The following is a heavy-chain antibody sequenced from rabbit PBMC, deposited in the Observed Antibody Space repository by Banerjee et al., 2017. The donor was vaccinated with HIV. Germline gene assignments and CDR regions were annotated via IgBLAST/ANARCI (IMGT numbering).Heavy chain of an antibody. Sequence: YASWAKGRFTISKTSSTTVTLQMTSLTAADTATYFCARSSYGTSSYASDLWGPGTLVTVS. V-gene: IGHV1S40*01. CDR3: ARSSYGTSSYASDL. D-gene: IGHD1-1*01. J-gene: IGHJ6*01.